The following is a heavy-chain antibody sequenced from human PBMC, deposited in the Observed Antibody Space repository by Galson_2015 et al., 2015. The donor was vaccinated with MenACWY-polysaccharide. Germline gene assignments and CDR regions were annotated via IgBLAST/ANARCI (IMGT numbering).Heavy chain of an antibody. Sequence: SLRLSCAASGFTFRDFAMAWFRQAPGRGLEWVGFIRCKASGETTGYAASVKGRFTISRDDSKSTAYLQMNSLQTEDTAIYYCTRDRPIDYWGRGTLVTVSS. CDR3: TRDRPIDY. CDR2: IRCKASGETT. V-gene: IGHV3-49*03. J-gene: IGHJ4*02. CDR1: GFTFRDFA.